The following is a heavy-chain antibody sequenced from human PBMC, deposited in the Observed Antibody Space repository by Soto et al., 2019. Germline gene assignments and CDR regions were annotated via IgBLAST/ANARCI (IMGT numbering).Heavy chain of an antibody. CDR3: AKGIVVVTAISGLDY. CDR2: ISYDGSNK. D-gene: IGHD2-21*02. V-gene: IGHV3-30*18. Sequence: TGGSLRLSCAASGFTFSSYGMHWVRQAPGKGLEWVAVISYDGSNKYYADSVKGRFTISRDNSKNTLYLQMNSLRAEDTAVYYCAKGIVVVTAISGLDYWGQGTLVTVSS. CDR1: GFTFSSYG. J-gene: IGHJ4*02.